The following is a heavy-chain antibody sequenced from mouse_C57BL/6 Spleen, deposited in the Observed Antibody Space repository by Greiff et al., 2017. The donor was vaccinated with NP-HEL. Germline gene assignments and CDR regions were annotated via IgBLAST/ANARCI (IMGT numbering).Heavy chain of an antibody. D-gene: IGHD1-1*01. V-gene: IGHV5-17*01. J-gene: IGHJ4*01. CDR3: ARWAYGTTVVATGYYAMDY. Sequence: EVMLVESGGGLVKPGGSLKLSCAASGFTFSDYGMPWFRRAPEKGLAWVAYFSSGSSTIYYAASVKGRFPISSDNAKNTLFLQMTSLRSEDTAMYYCARWAYGTTVVATGYYAMDYWGQGTSVTVSS. CDR2: FSSGSSTI. CDR1: GFTFSDYG.